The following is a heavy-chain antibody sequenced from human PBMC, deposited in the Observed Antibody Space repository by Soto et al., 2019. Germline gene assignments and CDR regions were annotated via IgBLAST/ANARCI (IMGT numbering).Heavy chain of an antibody. CDR2: ISSSGSTI. V-gene: IGHV3-11*04. CDR1: GFTFSDYY. J-gene: IGHJ5*02. CDR3: ARGPRGNSPRWFDP. Sequence: GGSLRLSCAASGFTFSDYYMSWIRQAPGKGLEWVSYISSSGSTIYYADSVKGRFTISRDNSKNTLYLQMNSLRAEDTAVYYCARGPRGNSPRWFDPWGQGTLVTVSS. D-gene: IGHD1-26*01.